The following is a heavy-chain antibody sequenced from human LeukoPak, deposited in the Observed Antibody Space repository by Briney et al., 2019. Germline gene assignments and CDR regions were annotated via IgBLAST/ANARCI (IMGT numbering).Heavy chain of an antibody. CDR3: ARAPREGFSGSYHDY. V-gene: IGHV3-64*01. CDR1: GFTFSSYA. J-gene: IGHJ4*02. D-gene: IGHD1-26*01. CDR2: ISSNGDNT. Sequence: PGGSLRLSCAASGFTFSSYAMHWVRQAPGKGLEYVSAISSNGDNTYYANSVKGRFTISRDDSKSTLYLQMASLRGEDTAVYYCARAPREGFSGSYHDYWGQGTLVTVSS.